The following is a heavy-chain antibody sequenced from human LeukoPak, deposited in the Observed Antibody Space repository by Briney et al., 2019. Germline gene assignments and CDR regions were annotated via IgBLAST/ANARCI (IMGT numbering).Heavy chain of an antibody. V-gene: IGHV3-30*02. CDR2: IRYDGSNK. D-gene: IGHD3-3*01. CDR3: TKDGSERSYYDFWSGYKGYYFDY. J-gene: IGHJ4*02. CDR1: GFTFDDYG. Sequence: RGSLRLSCAASGFTFDDYGMHWVRQAPGKGLEWVAFIRYDGSNKYYADSVKGRFTISRDNSKNTLYLQMNSLRAEDTAEYYCTKDGSERSYYDFWSGYKGYYFDYWGQGTLVTVSS.